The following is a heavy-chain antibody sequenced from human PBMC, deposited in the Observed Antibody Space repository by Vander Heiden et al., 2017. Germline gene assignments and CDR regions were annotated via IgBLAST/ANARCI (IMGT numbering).Heavy chain of an antibody. D-gene: IGHD1-20*01. V-gene: IGHV4-34*01. Sequence: AYLQQVGAGLLNPSETLSLTLAVHDGSFSRYYWRWIRLPPRQGLEWIRKINHSGSTNYNPSLKRRVNISVDTSKNQFSLKLSSVTAADTAVYYCARDNSGYYGMDVWGQGTTVTVSS. J-gene: IGHJ6*02. CDR3: ARDNSGYYGMDV. CDR2: INHSGST. CDR1: DGSFSRYY.